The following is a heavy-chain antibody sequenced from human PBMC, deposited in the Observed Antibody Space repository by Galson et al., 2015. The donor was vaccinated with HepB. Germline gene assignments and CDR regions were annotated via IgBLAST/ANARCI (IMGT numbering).Heavy chain of an antibody. CDR3: ARSPLSNPTWFDP. J-gene: IGHJ5*02. CDR1: GDTFTASF. CDR2: INPNSGGT. V-gene: IGHV1-2*02. Sequence: SVKASCKASGDTFTASFIHWVRQAPGQGLEWMGWINPNSGGTNYAQKFHGRVTMTRDTSITTAYMELSSLTFDDTAVYYCARSPLSNPTWFDPWGQGTLVTVSS. D-gene: IGHD4-11*01.